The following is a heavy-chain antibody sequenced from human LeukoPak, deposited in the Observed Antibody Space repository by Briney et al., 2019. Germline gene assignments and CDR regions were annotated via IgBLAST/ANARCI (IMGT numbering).Heavy chain of an antibody. CDR3: AKGNSGSYYAFDI. V-gene: IGHV3-9*01. J-gene: IGHJ3*02. Sequence: PGGSLRLSCAASGFTFDDYATHWVRQAPGKGLEWVSGISWNSGSIGYADSVKGRFTITRDNAKNSLYLQMNSLRAEDTALYYCAKGNSGSYYAFDIWGQGTMVTVSS. CDR2: ISWNSGSI. D-gene: IGHD1-26*01. CDR1: GFTFDDYA.